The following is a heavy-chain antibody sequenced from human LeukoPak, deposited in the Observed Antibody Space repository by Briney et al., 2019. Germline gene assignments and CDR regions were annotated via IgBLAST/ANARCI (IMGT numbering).Heavy chain of an antibody. Sequence: SETLSLTCAVSGGSISSGGYSWSWIRQPRGKGLEWIGYIYHSGSTYYNPSLKSRVTISVDRSKNQFSLKLSSVTAADTAVYYCARGVDPYNDSSGYYYDHEYYFDYWGQGTLVTVSS. D-gene: IGHD3-22*01. CDR1: GGSISSGGYS. V-gene: IGHV4-30-2*01. CDR2: IYHSGST. CDR3: ARGVDPYNDSSGYYYDHEYYFDY. J-gene: IGHJ4*02.